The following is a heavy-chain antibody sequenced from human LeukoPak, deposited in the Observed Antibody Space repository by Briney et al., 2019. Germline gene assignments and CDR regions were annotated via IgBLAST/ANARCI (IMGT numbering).Heavy chain of an antibody. Sequence: GGSLRLSCAASGFTFSTYGMHWVRQAPGKGLEWVAVISYDGKNKYYADSVKGRFTVSRDNSKNTLYLQMNGLRGEDTAVYYCGSSYSYGFWTDYWGRGTLVTVSS. CDR1: GFTFSTYG. CDR3: GSSYSYGFWTDY. J-gene: IGHJ4*02. CDR2: ISYDGKNK. D-gene: IGHD5-18*01. V-gene: IGHV3-30*03.